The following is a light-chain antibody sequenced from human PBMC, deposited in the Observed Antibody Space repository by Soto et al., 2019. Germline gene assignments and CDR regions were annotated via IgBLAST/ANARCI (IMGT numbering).Light chain of an antibody. CDR2: VRS. V-gene: IGKV3-20*01. J-gene: IGKJ1*01. Sequence: EIVLTQSPGTLSLSPGEGATLSCRASQAIRSTSLVWYQKKPGQAPRLLLYVRSTRASGFPDRFSGSGFETDFTLTISDVEPEDGVVYVCQPYSDSTWTFGQGTKV. CDR3: QPYSDSTWT. CDR1: QAIRSTS.